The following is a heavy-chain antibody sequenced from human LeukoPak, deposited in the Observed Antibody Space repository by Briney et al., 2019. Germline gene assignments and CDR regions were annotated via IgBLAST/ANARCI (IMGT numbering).Heavy chain of an antibody. CDR2: VGTSGHT. Sequence: GGFLRLSCAASGFTLSTYDTHWVRQGPGEGLEWVAAVGTSGHTFYPDSVKGQFTISRENARNSVYLQMNSLRAGDTAVYYCVRSFYGDHPYWGQGTLVTVSS. D-gene: IGHD4-17*01. CDR1: GFTLSTYD. CDR3: VRSFYGDHPY. V-gene: IGHV3-13*01. J-gene: IGHJ4*02.